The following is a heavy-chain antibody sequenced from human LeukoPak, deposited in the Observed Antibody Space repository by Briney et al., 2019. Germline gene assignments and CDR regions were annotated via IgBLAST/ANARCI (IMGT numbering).Heavy chain of an antibody. CDR1: GGSISSSSYY. D-gene: IGHD3-3*01. V-gene: IGHV4-39*01. CDR2: IYYSGST. J-gene: IGHJ4*02. CDR3: ARYYDFWSGYDY. Sequence: SETLSPTCTVSGGSISSSSYYWGWIRQPPGKGLEWIGSIYYSGSTYYNPSLKSRVTISVDTSKNQFSLKLSSVTAADTAVYYCARYYDFWSGYDYWGQGTLVTVSS.